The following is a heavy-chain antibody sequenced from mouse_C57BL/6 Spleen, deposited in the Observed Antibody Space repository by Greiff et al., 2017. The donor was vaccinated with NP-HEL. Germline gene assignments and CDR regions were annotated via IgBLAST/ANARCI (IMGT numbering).Heavy chain of an antibody. V-gene: IGHV1-69*01. J-gene: IGHJ1*03. CDR1: GYTFTSYW. CDR3: ARRGYYYGSSYWYFDV. D-gene: IGHD1-1*01. Sequence: QVQLQQPGAELVMPGASVKLSCKASGYTFTSYWMHWVKQRPGQGLEWIGELDPSDSYTNYNQKFKGKSTLTVDKSSSTAYMQRSSLTSEDSAVYYCARRGYYYGSSYWYFDVWGTGTTVTVSS. CDR2: LDPSDSYT.